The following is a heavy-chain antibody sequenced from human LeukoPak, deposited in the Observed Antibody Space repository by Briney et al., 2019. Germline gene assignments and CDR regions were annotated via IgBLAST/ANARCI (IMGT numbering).Heavy chain of an antibody. D-gene: IGHD6-19*01. Sequence: SETLSLTCTVSGGSISSYYWSWIRQPAGKGLEWIGYIYYSGSTNYNPSLESRVTISVDTSKNQFSLKLSSVTAADTAVYYCARAGSVAGTHYYFDCWGQGTLVTVSS. V-gene: IGHV4-59*01. CDR3: ARAGSVAGTHYYFDC. CDR2: IYYSGST. J-gene: IGHJ4*02. CDR1: GGSISSYY.